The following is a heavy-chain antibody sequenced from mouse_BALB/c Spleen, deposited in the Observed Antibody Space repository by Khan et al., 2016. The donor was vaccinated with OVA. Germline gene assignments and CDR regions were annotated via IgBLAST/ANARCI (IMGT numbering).Heavy chain of an antibody. D-gene: IGHD1-1*01. V-gene: IGHV3-2*02. J-gene: IGHJ2*01. CDR2: ISYSGGT. Sequence: EVQLQESGPGLVKPSQSLSLTCTVTGYSITSGYAWNWIRQFPGNKLEWMGYISYSGGTSYNPSLKSRISITRDTSKNQLFLQLNSVTTEDTATYYCTNGNSYGYYIDYWGQGTPLTVSS. CDR1: GYSITSGYA. CDR3: TNGNSYGYYIDY.